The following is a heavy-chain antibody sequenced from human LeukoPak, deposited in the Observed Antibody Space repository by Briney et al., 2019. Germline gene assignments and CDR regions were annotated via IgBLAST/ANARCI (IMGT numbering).Heavy chain of an antibody. Sequence: GGSLRLSCAASGFTFSTYGMHWVRQAPGKGLEWVAVISYDGSNKYYADSVKGRFTISRDNSKNTLYLQMNSLRAEDTAVYYCAKPPSPLAWCRGAFDIWGQGTMVTVSS. CDR3: AKPPSPLAWCRGAFDI. J-gene: IGHJ3*02. CDR2: ISYDGSNK. V-gene: IGHV3-30*18. D-gene: IGHD2-8*02. CDR1: GFTFSTYG.